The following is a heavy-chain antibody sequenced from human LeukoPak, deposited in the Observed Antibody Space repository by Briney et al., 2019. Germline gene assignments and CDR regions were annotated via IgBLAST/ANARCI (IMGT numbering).Heavy chain of an antibody. Sequence: SETLSLTCTVSGGSISSYYWSWIRQPPGKGLEWIGYIYYSGSTNYNPSLKSRVTISVDTSKNQFSLKLSSVTAADTAVYYCAGTSSGWSYFDYWGQGTLVTVSS. J-gene: IGHJ4*02. CDR2: IYYSGST. V-gene: IGHV4-59*01. CDR3: AGTSSGWSYFDY. CDR1: GGSISSYY. D-gene: IGHD6-19*01.